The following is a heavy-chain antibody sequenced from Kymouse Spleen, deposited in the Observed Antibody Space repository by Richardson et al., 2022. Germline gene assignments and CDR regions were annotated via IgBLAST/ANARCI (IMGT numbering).Heavy chain of an antibody. V-gene: IGHV4-34*01. D-gene: IGHD1-7*01. CDR1: GGSFSGYY. Sequence: QVQLQQWGAGLLKPSETLSLTCAVYGGSFSGYYWSWIRQPPGKGLEWIGEINHSGSTNYNPSLKSRVTISVDTSKNQFSLKLSSVTAADTAVYYCARARLYNWNYAYWGQGTLVTVSS. CDR3: ARARLYNWNYAY. J-gene: IGHJ4*02. CDR2: INHSGST.